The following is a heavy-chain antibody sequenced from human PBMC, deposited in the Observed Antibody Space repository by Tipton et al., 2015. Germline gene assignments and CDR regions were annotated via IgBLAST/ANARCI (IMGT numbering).Heavy chain of an antibody. D-gene: IGHD4-23*01. CDR1: GGPIASSAYY. CDR3: ARARGRHGGLFDS. Sequence: GLVKPSETLSLTCTVSGGPIASSAYYWSWVRQPPGKELEWIGYIQYSGSTNYNPSLKSRVTISVDTSKTQFSLKMSSVTASDTAVYYCARARGRHGGLFDSWGQGILVTVSS. V-gene: IGHV4-61*08. J-gene: IGHJ4*02. CDR2: IQYSGST.